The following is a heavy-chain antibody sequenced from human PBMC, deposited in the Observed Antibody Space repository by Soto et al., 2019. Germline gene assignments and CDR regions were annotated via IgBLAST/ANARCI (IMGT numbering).Heavy chain of an antibody. CDR2: ISGYNGNT. D-gene: IGHD5-18*01. V-gene: IGHV1-18*01. J-gene: IGHJ6*02. CDR1: GYTFSNYG. Sequence: ASVKVSCKASGYTFSNYGISWVRQGPGQGLEWMGWISGYNGNTHYEEKVQDRIKMTTDTSTSATYLELRSLRSDDTAVYFCARDPGFGFGYSYAFAMDVWGQGTTVTVSS. CDR3: ARDPGFGFGYSYAFAMDV.